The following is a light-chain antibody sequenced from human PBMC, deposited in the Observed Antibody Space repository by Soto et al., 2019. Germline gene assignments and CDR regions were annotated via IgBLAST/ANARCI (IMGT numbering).Light chain of an antibody. CDR1: SGSVSTSYY. CDR2: STN. CDR3: VLYMGSGISV. J-gene: IGLJ3*02. Sequence: QNVVTQEPSFAVSPGRTVTLTCGLSSGSVSTSYYPSWYQQTPGQAPRTLIYSTNTRSSGVPDRFSGSILGNKAALTITGAQADDESDYYCVLYMGSGISVFGGGTNLTVL. V-gene: IGLV8-61*01.